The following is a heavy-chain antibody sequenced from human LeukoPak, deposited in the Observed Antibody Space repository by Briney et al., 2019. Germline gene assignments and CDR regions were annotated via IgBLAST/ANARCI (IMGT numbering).Heavy chain of an antibody. CDR3: ARMTTGHDY. CDR2: VNHSGYT. Sequence: PSETLSLTCGVSGTSFTSYYWSWIRQPPGKGLEWIGEVNHSGYTNMNPSLKSRVTISVDTSKNQFSLMMTSVTAADTAVYFCARMTTGHDYWGQGILVTVSS. D-gene: IGHD4-17*01. J-gene: IGHJ4*02. CDR1: GTSFTSYY. V-gene: IGHV4-34*01.